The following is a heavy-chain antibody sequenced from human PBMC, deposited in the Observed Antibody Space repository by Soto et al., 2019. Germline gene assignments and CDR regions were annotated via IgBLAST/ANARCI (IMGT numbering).Heavy chain of an antibody. CDR2: IYYSGST. V-gene: IGHV4-59*01. CDR3: ARVQGKYYYGSGSPYDMDV. D-gene: IGHD3-10*01. CDR1: GGSISSYY. J-gene: IGHJ6*03. Sequence: SETLSLTCTVSGGSISSYYWSWIRQPPGKGLEWIGYIYYSGSTNYNPSLKSRVTISVDTSKNQFSLKLSSVTAADTAVYYCARVQGKYYYGSGSPYDMDVWGKGTTVTVS.